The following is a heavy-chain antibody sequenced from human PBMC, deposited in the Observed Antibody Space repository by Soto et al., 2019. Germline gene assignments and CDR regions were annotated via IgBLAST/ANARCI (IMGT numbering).Heavy chain of an antibody. V-gene: IGHV4-34*01. Sequence: SETLSLTCAVYGGSFSGYCWSWIRQPPGKGLEWIGEINHSGRPNYNPSLKSRVTISVDTSKSQFSLKLSSVTAADTAVYYWARQHPLHSRAWYIWGQGTLVTVSS. CDR2: INHSGRP. CDR1: GGSFSGYC. J-gene: IGHJ4*02. D-gene: IGHD6-19*01. CDR3: ARQHPLHSRAWYI.